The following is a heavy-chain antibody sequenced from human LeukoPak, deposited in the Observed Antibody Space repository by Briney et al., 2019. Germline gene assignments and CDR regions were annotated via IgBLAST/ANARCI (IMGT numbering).Heavy chain of an antibody. V-gene: IGHV1-46*01. Sequence: ASVKVSCKVSGYTLSELSIHWVRQAPGKGLEWMGIINPSGGSTSYAQKFQGRVTMTRDTSTSTVYMELSSLRSEDTAVYYCARGSSGYSSGPQGDYWGQGTLVTVSS. CDR3: ARGSSGYSSGPQGDY. J-gene: IGHJ4*02. CDR1: GYTLSELS. CDR2: INPSGGST. D-gene: IGHD6-25*01.